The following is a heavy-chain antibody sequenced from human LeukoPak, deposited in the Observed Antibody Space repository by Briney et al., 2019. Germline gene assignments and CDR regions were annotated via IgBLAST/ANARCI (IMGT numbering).Heavy chain of an antibody. CDR1: GGTFSSYA. D-gene: IGHD3-9*01. Sequence: SVKVSCKASGGTFSSYAIRWVRQAPGQRLEWMGGIIPIFGTANYAQNFQGRVTITTDEPTSTAYMELGSLRSEDTAVYYCAGVHYDILTGPFDYWGQGTLVTVSS. J-gene: IGHJ4*02. CDR3: AGVHYDILTGPFDY. V-gene: IGHV1-69*05. CDR2: IIPIFGTA.